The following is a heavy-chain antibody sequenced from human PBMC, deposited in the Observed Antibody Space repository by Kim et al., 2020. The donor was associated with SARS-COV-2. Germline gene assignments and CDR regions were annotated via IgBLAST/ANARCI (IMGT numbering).Heavy chain of an antibody. CDR3: ASLLLSSGWTGDNWFDP. V-gene: IGHV3-33*05. Sequence: GGSLRLSCAASGFTFSSYGMHWVRQAPGKGLEWVAVISYDGSNKYYADSVKGRFTTSRDNSKNTLYLQMNIMRAEDTAVYYFASLLLSSGWTGDNWFDPWGQGTLDTASS. D-gene: IGHD6-19*01. J-gene: IGHJ5*02. CDR2: ISYDGSNK. CDR1: GFTFSSYG.